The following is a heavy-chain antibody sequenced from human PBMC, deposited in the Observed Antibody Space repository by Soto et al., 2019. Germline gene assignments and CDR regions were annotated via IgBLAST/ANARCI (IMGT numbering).Heavy chain of an antibody. J-gene: IGHJ5*02. CDR3: ARDLPVLPRFDP. CDR2: INAGNGNT. Sequence: ASVKVSCKASGYTFTSYAMHWVRQAPGQRLEWMGWINAGNGNTKYSQKFQGRVTITRDTSASTAYMELSSLRSDDTAVYYCARDLPVLPRFDPWGQGTLVTVSS. D-gene: IGHD3-10*01. V-gene: IGHV1-3*01. CDR1: GYTFTSYA.